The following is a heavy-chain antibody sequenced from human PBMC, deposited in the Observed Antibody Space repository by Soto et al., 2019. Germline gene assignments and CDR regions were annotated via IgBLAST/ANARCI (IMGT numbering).Heavy chain of an antibody. V-gene: IGHV3-23*01. CDR3: AKDTSGSYRTRYYFDY. CDR1: GFTFSSYA. J-gene: IGHJ4*02. Sequence: PGGSLRLSCAASGFTFSSYAMSWVRQAPGKGLEWVSAISGSGGSTYYADSVKGRFTISRDNSKNTLYLQMNSLRAEDTAVYYCAKDTSGSYRTRYYFDYWGQGTLVTVPQ. CDR2: ISGSGGST. D-gene: IGHD1-26*01.